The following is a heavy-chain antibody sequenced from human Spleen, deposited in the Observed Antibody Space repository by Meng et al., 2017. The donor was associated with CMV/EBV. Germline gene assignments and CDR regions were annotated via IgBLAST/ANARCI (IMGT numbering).Heavy chain of an antibody. V-gene: IGHV3-53*01. J-gene: IGHJ4*02. CDR2: IYSGGTT. D-gene: IGHD1-26*01. CDR3: ATPGGSYYPFDY. Sequence: GESLKISCAASEIRVSGSYMNWVRQAPGKGLEWVSAIYSGGTTYYADSVKGRFTISRDNSKNTLYLQMNSLRAEDTAVYYCATPGGSYYPFDYWGQGTLVTVSS. CDR1: EIRVSGSY.